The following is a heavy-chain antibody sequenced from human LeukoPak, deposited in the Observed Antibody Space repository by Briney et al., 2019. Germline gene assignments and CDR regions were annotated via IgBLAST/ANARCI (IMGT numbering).Heavy chain of an antibody. CDR3: TRDWEGRSDY. CDR2: IRSKAYGGTT. CDR1: GFTFSSYW. Sequence: QPGGSLRLSCAASGFTFSSYWMHWVRQAPGKGLEWVGFIRSKAYGGTTEYAASVKGRFTISRDDSKSIAYLQMNSLKTEDTAVYYCTRDWEGRSDYWGQGTLVTVSS. V-gene: IGHV3-49*04. J-gene: IGHJ4*02. D-gene: IGHD1-26*01.